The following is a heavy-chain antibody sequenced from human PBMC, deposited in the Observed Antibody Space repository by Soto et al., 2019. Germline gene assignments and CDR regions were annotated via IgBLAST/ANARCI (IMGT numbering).Heavy chain of an antibody. Sequence: QVQLVQSGAEVKNPGASVKLSCKASGYTFTSFYIHWVRQAPGQGLEWMAIINPNGGSTNYAPNLRGRAPLTTDTSTNTVYIEPSSLGSEDPAFYYRARGLTSGDYWGQGTLVTVSS. J-gene: IGHJ4*02. CDR2: INPNGGST. CDR3: ARGLTSGDY. CDR1: GYTFTSFY. D-gene: IGHD3-10*01. V-gene: IGHV1-46*04.